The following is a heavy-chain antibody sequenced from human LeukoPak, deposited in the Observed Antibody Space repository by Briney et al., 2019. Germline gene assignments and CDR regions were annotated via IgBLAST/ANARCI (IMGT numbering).Heavy chain of an antibody. CDR3: AKGWFGELPSPLDY. CDR1: GFTFDDYA. Sequence: GGSLRLSCAASGFTFDDYAMHWVRQAPGKGLEWVSVISWNSGSIGYADSVKGRFTISRDNAKNSLYLQMNSLRAEDTALYYCAKGWFGELPSPLDYWGQGTLVTVSS. D-gene: IGHD3-10*01. V-gene: IGHV3-9*01. CDR2: ISWNSGSI. J-gene: IGHJ4*02.